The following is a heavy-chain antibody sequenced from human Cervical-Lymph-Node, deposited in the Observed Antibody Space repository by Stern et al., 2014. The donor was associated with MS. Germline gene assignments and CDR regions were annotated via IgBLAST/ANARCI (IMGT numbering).Heavy chain of an antibody. V-gene: IGHV1-69*01. CDR3: ARSDDIVAVVAAEYNYCNLYV. D-gene: IGHD2-15*01. Sequence: VQLLQSGAEMKNPGSSVKVSCKASGGTFSTYAISWVRQAPGQGLEWMGGIIPVFGPANYAHNFQGRITINVDESTSTAYMELSSLRSEDTAIYYCARSDDIVAVVAAEYNYCNLYVWGQGTTVTVSS. J-gene: IGHJ6*02. CDR2: IIPVFGPA. CDR1: GGTFSTYA.